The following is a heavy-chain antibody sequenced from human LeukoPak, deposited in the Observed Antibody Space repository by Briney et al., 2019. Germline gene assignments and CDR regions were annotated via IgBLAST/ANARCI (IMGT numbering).Heavy chain of an antibody. CDR2: ISAYNGNT. V-gene: IGHV1-18*01. CDR1: GYTFTSYG. J-gene: IGHJ6*02. Sequence: ASVMVSCKASGYTFTSYGISWVRQAPGQALEWRGWISAYNGNTNYAQKPQGRVTMTTDTSTSTAYMELRNLRSDDTAVYYCAREDAPLNYYYYGMDVWGQGTTVTVSS. CDR3: AREDAPLNYYYYGMDV.